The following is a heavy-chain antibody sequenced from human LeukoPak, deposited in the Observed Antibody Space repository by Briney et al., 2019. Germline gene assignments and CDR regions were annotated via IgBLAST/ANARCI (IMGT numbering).Heavy chain of an antibody. V-gene: IGHV4-59*01. CDR2: IYYSGST. Sequence: SETLSLTCAVYGGSFSGYYWSWIRQPPGKGLEWIGYIYYSGSTNYNTSLKSRATISVDTSKNQFSLKLSSVTAADTAVYYCARYFSSGWYFFDYWGQGTLVTVSS. CDR1: GGSFSGYY. J-gene: IGHJ4*02. CDR3: ARYFSSGWYFFDY. D-gene: IGHD6-19*01.